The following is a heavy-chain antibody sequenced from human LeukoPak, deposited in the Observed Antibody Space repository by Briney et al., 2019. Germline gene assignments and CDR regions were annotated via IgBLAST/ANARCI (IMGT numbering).Heavy chain of an antibody. V-gene: IGHV4-31*03. J-gene: IGHJ4*02. Sequence: PSETLSLTCTVSGGSISSGGYYWSWIRQHPGKGLEWIGYIYYSGSTYYNPSLKSRVTISVDTSKNQFSLKLSSVTAADTAVYYCATQRKKDSSGYPRIYWGQGTLVTVSS. CDR2: IYYSGST. CDR3: ATQRKKDSSGYPRIY. D-gene: IGHD3-22*01. CDR1: GGSISSGGYY.